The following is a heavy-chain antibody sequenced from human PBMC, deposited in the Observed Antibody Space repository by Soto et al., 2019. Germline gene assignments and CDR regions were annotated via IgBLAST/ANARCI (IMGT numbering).Heavy chain of an antibody. CDR2: ISSSSSYI. CDR1: GFTFSSYS. J-gene: IGHJ6*02. CDR3: ARGLREGSSGFYGMDV. D-gene: IGHD6-19*01. V-gene: IGHV3-21*01. Sequence: GGSLRLSCEASGFTFSSYSMNWVRQAPGKGLEWVSSISSSSSYIYYADSVKGRFTISRDNAKNSLYLQMNSLRAEDTAVYYCARGLREGSSGFYGMDVWGQGTTVTVSS.